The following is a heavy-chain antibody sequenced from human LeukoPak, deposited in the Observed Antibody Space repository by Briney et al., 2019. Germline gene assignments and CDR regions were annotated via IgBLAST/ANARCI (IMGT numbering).Heavy chain of an antibody. CDR2: IYYTGST. CDR3: ARRGVVATPDANF. V-gene: IGHV4-39*01. D-gene: IGHD5-12*01. J-gene: IGHJ4*02. Sequence: PSETLSLTCTVSGGSISSSRYYWGWIRQPAGKGLEWIGSIYYTGSTYYNPSLRSRVSISVDTSKNQFTLKLSSVTAADTAVYYCARRGVVATPDANFWGQGTLVTVSS. CDR1: GGSISSSRYY.